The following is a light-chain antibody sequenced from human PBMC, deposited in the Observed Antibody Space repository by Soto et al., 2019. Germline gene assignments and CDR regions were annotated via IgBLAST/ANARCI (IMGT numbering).Light chain of an antibody. CDR3: QQYASSPLT. V-gene: IGKV3-20*01. J-gene: IGKJ4*01. CDR1: QSVSKNY. Sequence: EIVLTQSPGTLSLSPGERGTLSCRASQSVSKNYLAWYQQKPGQAPRLLIYGASSRATGIPDRFSGSGSGTDVPLTISRLEPEDFAVYSCQQYASSPLTFGGGTKVEIK. CDR2: GAS.